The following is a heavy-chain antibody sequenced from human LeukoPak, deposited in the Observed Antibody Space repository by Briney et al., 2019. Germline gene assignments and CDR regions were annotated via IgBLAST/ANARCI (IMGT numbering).Heavy chain of an antibody. CDR1: GGSISSGDYY. J-gene: IGHJ4*02. Sequence: SETLSLTCTVSGGSISSGDYYWSWIRQPPGKGLEWIGYIYYSGSTYYNPPLKSRVTISVDTSKNQFSLKLSSVTAADTAVYYCARSGFSARPLLFYFDYWGQGTLVTVSS. CDR3: ARSGFSARPLLFYFDY. CDR2: IYYSGST. V-gene: IGHV4-30-4*01. D-gene: IGHD5-18*01.